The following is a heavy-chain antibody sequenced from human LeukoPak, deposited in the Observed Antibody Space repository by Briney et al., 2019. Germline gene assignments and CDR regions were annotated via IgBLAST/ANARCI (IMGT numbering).Heavy chain of an antibody. Sequence: NPSETLSLTCAVYGGSFSGYYWSWIRQPPGKGLEWIGEINHSGSTNYNPSLKSRVTISVDTSKNQFSLKLSSVTAAGTAVYYCVVVATKNWFDPWGQGTLVTVSS. CDR2: INHSGST. J-gene: IGHJ5*02. V-gene: IGHV4-34*01. CDR1: GGSFSGYY. D-gene: IGHD2-15*01. CDR3: VVVATKNWFDP.